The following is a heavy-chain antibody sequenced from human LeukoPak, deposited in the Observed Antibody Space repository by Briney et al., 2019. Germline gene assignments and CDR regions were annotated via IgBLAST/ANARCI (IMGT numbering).Heavy chain of an antibody. CDR3: ATTGYSSGWYLGY. D-gene: IGHD6-19*01. Sequence: KTSETLSLTCAVYGGSFSGYYWSWIRQPPGKGLEWIGEINHSGSTNYNPSLKSRVTISVDTSKNQFSLKLSSVTAADTAVYYCATTGYSSGWYLGYWGQGTLATVSS. J-gene: IGHJ4*02. CDR2: INHSGST. V-gene: IGHV4-34*01. CDR1: GGSFSGYY.